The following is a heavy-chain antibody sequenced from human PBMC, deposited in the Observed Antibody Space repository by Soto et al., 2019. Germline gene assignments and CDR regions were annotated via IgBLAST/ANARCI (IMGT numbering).Heavy chain of an antibody. D-gene: IGHD2-2*01. CDR3: ARLNGRATIVLVPAAL. Sequence: QVQLVESGGGVVQPGRSLRLSCAASGFTFSSYAMHWVRQAPGKGLEWVAVISYDGSNKYYADSVKGRFTISRDNSKNXLYLQMNSLRAEDTAVYYCARLNGRATIVLVPAALWGQGTTVTVSS. CDR1: GFTFSSYA. J-gene: IGHJ6*02. CDR2: ISYDGSNK. V-gene: IGHV3-30-3*01.